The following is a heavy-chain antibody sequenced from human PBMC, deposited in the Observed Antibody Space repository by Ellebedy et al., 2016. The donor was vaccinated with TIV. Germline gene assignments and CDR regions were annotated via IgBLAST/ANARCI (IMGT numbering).Heavy chain of an antibody. J-gene: IGHJ2*01. CDR2: IYYSGST. V-gene: IGHV4-4*02. CDR3: ARHERIQLWSRDWYFDL. CDR1: GGSISSSNW. Sequence: SETLSLTCAVSGGSISSSNWWSWVRQPPGKGLEWIGYIYYSGSTNYNPSLKSRVTISVDTSKNQFSLKLSSVTAADTAVYYCARHERIQLWSRDWYFDLWGRGTLVTVSS. D-gene: IGHD5-18*01.